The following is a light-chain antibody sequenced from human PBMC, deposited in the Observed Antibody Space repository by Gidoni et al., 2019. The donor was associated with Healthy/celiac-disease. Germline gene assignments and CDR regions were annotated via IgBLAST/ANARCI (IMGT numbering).Light chain of an antibody. CDR2: DDS. V-gene: IGLV3-21*02. CDR1: NIGSKR. J-gene: IGLJ2*01. CDR3: QVWDSSSDHPI. Sequence: SSVLTQPPPVSVAPGQTARITCGGNNIGSKRVQWYQQKTGQAPVLVFYDDSARPSGLHERSSCSNSGNTATLTISMVEAGDEADFYSQVWDSSSDHPIFGGGTKLPVL.